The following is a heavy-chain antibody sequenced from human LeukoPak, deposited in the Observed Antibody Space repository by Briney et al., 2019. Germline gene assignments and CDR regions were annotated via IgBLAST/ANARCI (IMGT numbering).Heavy chain of an antibody. V-gene: IGHV3-7*01. Sequence: GGSLRLSCAASGFTFSNSWMSWVRQAPGKGLEWVANIKKDGSEKYYVDSVKGRFTISRNNAKNSLYLQMNSLRVEDTAVYYCEGSAGYWGQGTLVTVSS. CDR3: EGSAGY. CDR2: IKKDGSEK. CDR1: GFTFSNSW. D-gene: IGHD6-19*01. J-gene: IGHJ4*02.